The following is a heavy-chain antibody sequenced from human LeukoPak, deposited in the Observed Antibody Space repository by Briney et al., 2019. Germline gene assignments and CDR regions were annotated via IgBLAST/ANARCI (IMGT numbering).Heavy chain of an antibody. CDR1: GGSISTSNYY. D-gene: IGHD3-22*01. CDR2: IFYSGST. V-gene: IGHV4-39*01. J-gene: IGHJ3*02. Sequence: SETLSLTCTVSGGSISTSNYYWGWIRQPPGKGLEWIGNIFYSGSTYYNPSLKSRVTISVDTSKNQFSLKLSSVTAADTAVYYCARHDSSGPYNAFDIWGRRTMVAVSS. CDR3: ARHDSSGPYNAFDI.